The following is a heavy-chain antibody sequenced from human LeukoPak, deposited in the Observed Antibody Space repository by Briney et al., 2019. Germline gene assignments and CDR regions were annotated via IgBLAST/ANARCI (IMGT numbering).Heavy chain of an antibody. CDR2: ISYDGSNK. J-gene: IGHJ4*02. CDR3: AKDRHYDILTAFDY. CDR1: GFTFSSYG. Sequence: GGSLRLSCAASGFTFSSYGMHWVRQAPGKGLEWEAVISYDGSNKYYADSVKGRFTISRDNSKNTLYLQMNSLRAEDTAVYYCAKDRHYDILTAFDYWGQGTLVTVSS. D-gene: IGHD3-9*01. V-gene: IGHV3-30*18.